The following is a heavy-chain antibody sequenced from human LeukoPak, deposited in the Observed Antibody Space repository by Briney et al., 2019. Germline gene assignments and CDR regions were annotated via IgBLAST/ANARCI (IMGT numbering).Heavy chain of an antibody. CDR2: INPNSGGT. Sequence: GASVKVSCKASGYTFTGYYMHWVRQAPGQGLEWMGWINPNSGGTNYAQKFQGRVTMTRDTSISTAYMELSRLRSDDTAVYYCARGGAYVWGSYRSNWFDPWGQGTLVTVSS. CDR1: GYTFTGYY. J-gene: IGHJ5*02. V-gene: IGHV1-2*02. CDR3: ARGGAYVWGSYRSNWFDP. D-gene: IGHD3-16*02.